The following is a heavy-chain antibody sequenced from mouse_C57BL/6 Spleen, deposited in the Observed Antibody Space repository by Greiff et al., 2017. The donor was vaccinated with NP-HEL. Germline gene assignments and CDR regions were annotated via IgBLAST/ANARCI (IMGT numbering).Heavy chain of an antibody. V-gene: IGHV1-15*01. CDR1: GYTFTDYE. Sequence: VQLQQSGAELVRPGASVTLSCKASGYTFTDYEMHWVKQTPVHGLEWIGAIDPETGGTAYNQKFKGKAILTADKSSSTAYMELRSLTSEDSAVYYCTRRDGSSYLGFDYWGQGTTLTVSS. J-gene: IGHJ2*01. CDR3: TRRDGSSYLGFDY. D-gene: IGHD1-1*01. CDR2: IDPETGGT.